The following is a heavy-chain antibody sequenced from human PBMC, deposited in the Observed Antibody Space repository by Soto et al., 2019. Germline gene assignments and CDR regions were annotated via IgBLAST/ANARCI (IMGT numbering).Heavy chain of an antibody. CDR2: INPSGGST. J-gene: IGHJ4*02. CDR3: ARGYYDKSGYYWGY. D-gene: IGHD3-22*01. V-gene: IGHV1-46*01. CDR1: GYTFTGYY. Sequence: QVQLVQSGAEVKKPGASVKVSCKASGYTFTGYYMHWVRQAPGQGLVWMGMINPSGGSTTYAQKFQGRVTLTRDSSTSTVYMELSSLRSEDTAVYYCARGYYDKSGYYWGYWGQGTLVTVSS.